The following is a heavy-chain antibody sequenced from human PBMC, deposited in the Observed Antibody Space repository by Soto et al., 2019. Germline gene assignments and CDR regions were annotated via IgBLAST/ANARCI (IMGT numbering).Heavy chain of an antibody. CDR3: ARELGLGTYYQLDY. CDR2: IWYDGSNK. J-gene: IGHJ4*02. V-gene: IGHV3-33*01. Sequence: QVQLVESGGGVVQPGRSLRLSCAASGFTFSSYGMHWVRQAPGKGLEWVAVIWYDGSNKDYADSVKGRFTISRDNSKNALYLHRDSLTAEDTAVYYCARELGLGTYYQLDYWGQGTLGGVSS. D-gene: IGHD3-10*01. CDR1: GFTFSSYG.